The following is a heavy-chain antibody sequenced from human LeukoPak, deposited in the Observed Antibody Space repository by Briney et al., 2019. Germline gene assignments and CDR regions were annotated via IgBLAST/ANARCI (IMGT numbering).Heavy chain of an antibody. V-gene: IGHV4-59*11. CDR1: GGYISSHN. CDR2: IYNSGSP. J-gene: IGHJ4*02. Sequence: PSETLSLTCTVSGGYISSHNWNWLRQPPGKGLEWIGDIYNSGSPNYNPSLKSRVTISVDTSKNQFSLKLSSVTAADTAVYYCARVDSSGYYTFFDYWGQGTLVTVSS. D-gene: IGHD3-22*01. CDR3: ARVDSSGYYTFFDY.